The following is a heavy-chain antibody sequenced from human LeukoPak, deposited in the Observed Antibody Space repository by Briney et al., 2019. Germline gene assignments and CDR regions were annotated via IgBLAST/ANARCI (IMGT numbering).Heavy chain of an antibody. CDR1: GGSVSSGSYY. CDR2: IYYSGST. Sequence: SETLSLTCTVSGGSVSSGSYYWSWIRQPPGKGLEWIGYIYYSGSTNYNPSLKSRVTISVDTSKNQFSLKLSSVTAADTAVYYCARRGYDFWSGALDAFDIWGQGTMVTVSS. CDR3: ARRGYDFWSGALDAFDI. D-gene: IGHD3-3*01. V-gene: IGHV4-61*01. J-gene: IGHJ3*02.